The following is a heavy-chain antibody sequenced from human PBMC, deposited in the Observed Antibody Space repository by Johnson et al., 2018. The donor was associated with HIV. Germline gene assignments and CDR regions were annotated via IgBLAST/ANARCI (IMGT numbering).Heavy chain of an antibody. CDR1: GFTFSSYG. CDR3: ARERHAFDI. J-gene: IGHJ3*02. CDR2: ISYDGSNK. V-gene: IGHV3-30*19. Sequence: QVKLVESGGGVVQPGRSLRLSCAASGFTFSSYGMHWVRQAPGKGLEWMAFISYDGSNKYYADSVKGRFTISRDNSKNTRYLQMNSLRAEDTAVYYCARERHAFDIWGQGTMVTVSS.